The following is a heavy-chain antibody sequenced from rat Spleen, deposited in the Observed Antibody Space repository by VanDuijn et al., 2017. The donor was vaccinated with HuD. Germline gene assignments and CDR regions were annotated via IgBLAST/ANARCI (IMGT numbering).Heavy chain of an antibody. CDR1: GFSLTSYG. CDR2: IWGDGST. CDR3: TRGSVMDA. Sequence: QVQLKESGPGLVQPSQTLSLTCTVSGFSLTSYGVSWVRQPPGKGLEGMGGIWGDGSTNYNSALKSRLSISRDTSKSQVFLKMNSLQTEDTAIYFCTRGSVMDAWGQGASVTVSS. J-gene: IGHJ4*01. V-gene: IGHV2-15*01.